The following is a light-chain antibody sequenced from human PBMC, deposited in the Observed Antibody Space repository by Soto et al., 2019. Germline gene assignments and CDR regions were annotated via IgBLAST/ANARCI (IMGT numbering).Light chain of an antibody. J-gene: IGLJ1*01. CDR3: QSYDSSFYV. Sequence: QSVLTQPPSVSGAPGQRVTISCTGSSSNIGAGYDVHWYQQLPGTAPKLLIYDNSNRPSGVPDRFSGSKSGTSAPLAITGLQAEDEADYYCQSYDSSFYVFGTGTKVTVL. CDR1: SSNIGAGYD. CDR2: DNS. V-gene: IGLV1-40*01.